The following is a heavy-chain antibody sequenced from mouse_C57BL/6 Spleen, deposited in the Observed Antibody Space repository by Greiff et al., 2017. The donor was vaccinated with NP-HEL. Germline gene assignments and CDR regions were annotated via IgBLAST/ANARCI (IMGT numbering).Heavy chain of an antibody. CDR1: EYEFPSHD. J-gene: IGHJ1*03. V-gene: IGHV5-2*01. CDR3: ARHAPDYYGSSFGYFDV. D-gene: IGHD1-1*01. CDR2: INSDGGST. Sequence: EVMLVESGGGLVQPGESLKLSCESNEYEFPSHDMSWVRKTPEKRLELVAAINSDGGSTYYPDTMERRFIISRDNTKKTLYLQMSSLRSEDTALYYCARHAPDYYGSSFGYFDVWGTGTTVTVSS.